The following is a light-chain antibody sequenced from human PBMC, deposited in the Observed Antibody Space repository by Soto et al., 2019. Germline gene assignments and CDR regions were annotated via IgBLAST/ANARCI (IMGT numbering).Light chain of an antibody. J-gene: IGKJ5*01. V-gene: IGKV3D-15*01. CDR2: GAS. Sequence: EIVMTQSPGTLSVSPGEGATRSCRASQSVSTKIAWYQQKPGQAPRLLIYGASSRATGIPARFSGSGSGTEFTLTISSLQSEDFGVYYCQQYRSWPPITFGQGTRLEIK. CDR3: QQYRSWPPIT. CDR1: QSVSTK.